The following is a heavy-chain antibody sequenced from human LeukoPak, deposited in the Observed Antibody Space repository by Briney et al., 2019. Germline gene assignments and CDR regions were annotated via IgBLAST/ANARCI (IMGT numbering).Heavy chain of an antibody. CDR3: AKVIRQWLTRGSAFDI. Sequence: GGSLRLSCAASGFTFSSYAMSWVRQAPGKGLEWVSAISGSGGSTYYADSVKGRFTISRDNSKNTLYLQINSLRAEDTAVYYCAKVIRQWLTRGSAFDIWGQGTMVTVSS. CDR2: ISGSGGST. CDR1: GFTFSSYA. D-gene: IGHD6-19*01. J-gene: IGHJ3*02. V-gene: IGHV3-23*01.